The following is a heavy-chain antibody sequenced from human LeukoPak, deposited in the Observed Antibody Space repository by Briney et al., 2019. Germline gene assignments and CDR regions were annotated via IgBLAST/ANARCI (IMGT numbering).Heavy chain of an antibody. V-gene: IGHV3-30*02. CDR2: IRYDGSNK. CDR3: AKDNEPWGADDAFDI. D-gene: IGHD1-26*01. J-gene: IGHJ3*02. CDR1: GFTFSSYG. Sequence: GGALRLSLAGSGFTFSSYGMHWVRQAPCKGLEGVAFIRYDGSNKYYADSVKGRFTISRDNSKNTLYLQMNSLRAEDTAVYYCAKDNEPWGADDAFDIWGQGTMVTVSS.